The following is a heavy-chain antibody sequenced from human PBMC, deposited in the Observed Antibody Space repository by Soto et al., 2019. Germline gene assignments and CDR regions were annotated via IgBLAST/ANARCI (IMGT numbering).Heavy chain of an antibody. Sequence: SVKVSCKASGFTFTSSAMQWVRQARGQRLERKGWIVVGSGNTNYAQKFQERVTITRDMSTSTAYMELSSLRSEDTAVYYCAAVGRSKRQYYYYYMDVWGKGTTVTVSS. CDR2: IVVGSGNT. CDR1: GFTFTSSA. D-gene: IGHD1-26*01. CDR3: AAVGRSKRQYYYYYMDV. J-gene: IGHJ6*03. V-gene: IGHV1-58*02.